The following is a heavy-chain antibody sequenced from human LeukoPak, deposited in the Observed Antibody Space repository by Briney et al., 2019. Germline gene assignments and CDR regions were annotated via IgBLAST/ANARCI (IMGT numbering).Heavy chain of an antibody. CDR2: IYYSGST. CDR3: ARRAAGTFDY. D-gene: IGHD6-13*01. V-gene: IGHV4-39*01. J-gene: IGHJ4*02. Sequence: SETLSLTCTVSGGSISSSSYYWGWIRQPPGKGLEWIGSIYYSGSTYYNPSLKSRVSISIDTSKNQFSLNLSSVTAADTAVYYCARRAAGTFDYWGQGTLVTVSS. CDR1: GGSISSSSYY.